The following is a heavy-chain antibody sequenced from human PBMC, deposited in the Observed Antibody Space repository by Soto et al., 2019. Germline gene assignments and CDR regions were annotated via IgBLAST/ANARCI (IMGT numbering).Heavy chain of an antibody. CDR1: GGTFSSNA. CDR3: AVAVTGSRSPLAH. Sequence: QVQLVQSGAEVKKPGSSVKVSCKASGGTFSSNAISWVRQAPGQGLEWMGGIIPIYASPNYAQTFQGRVTVTADKATSTAYLELRRLKFAYSAIYYCAVAVTGSRSPLAHWGQGTLVIVSS. V-gene: IGHV1-69*06. CDR2: IIPIYASP. J-gene: IGHJ4*02. D-gene: IGHD3-9*01.